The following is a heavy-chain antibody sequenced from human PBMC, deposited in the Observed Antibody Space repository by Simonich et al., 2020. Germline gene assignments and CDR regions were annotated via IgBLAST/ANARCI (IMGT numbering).Heavy chain of an antibody. CDR2: LTYAGSNK. Sequence: QVQLVESGGGGVQPGMSLRLSCAAAGFTFSSYAMHWVLQAPGKDLGWVAVLTYAGSNKYYSAAVKGRFTISRDNSKNTLYLQMNSLRAEDTAVYYCARDRNWGWFDPWGQGTLVTVSS. D-gene: IGHD7-27*01. V-gene: IGHV3-30*07. J-gene: IGHJ5*02. CDR3: ARDRNWGWFDP. CDR1: GFTFSSYA.